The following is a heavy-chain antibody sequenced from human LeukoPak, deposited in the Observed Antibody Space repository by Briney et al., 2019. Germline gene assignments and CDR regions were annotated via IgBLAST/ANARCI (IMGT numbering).Heavy chain of an antibody. J-gene: IGHJ3*02. D-gene: IGHD3-16*01. V-gene: IGHV3-64*01. CDR2: ISTNGGMT. CDR1: GFTFSSYA. CDR3: AREGGFTTPGAFDI. Sequence: PGGSLRLSCAASGFTFSSYAMHWVRQAPGKGLEYVSAISTNGGMTYYANSVKGRFVISRDNSKNTLYLQMDSLRAEDTAVYYCAREGGFTTPGAFDIWGQGTMVTVSS.